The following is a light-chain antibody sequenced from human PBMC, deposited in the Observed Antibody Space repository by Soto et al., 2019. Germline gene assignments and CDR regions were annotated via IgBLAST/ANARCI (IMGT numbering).Light chain of an antibody. CDR2: GAS. V-gene: IGKV3-20*01. Sequence: EIVLTQSPGTLSLSPGERATLSCRASQSVRSSYLAWYQQKPGKAPRLLIYGASSRATGIPDRLSGSGSGTDFTLTISRLETEAFAVYYCQQYGSSPWYTFGQETKLEI. CDR3: QQYGSSPWYT. J-gene: IGKJ2*01. CDR1: QSVRSSY.